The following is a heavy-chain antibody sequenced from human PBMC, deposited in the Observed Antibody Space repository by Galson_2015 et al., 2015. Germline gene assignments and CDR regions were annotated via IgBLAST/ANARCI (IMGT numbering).Heavy chain of an antibody. J-gene: IGHJ5*02. CDR2: TYLRSRWYY. V-gene: IGHV6-1*01. CDR1: GDSVASKSAT. CDR3: ARDGWGKDGNGYVDP. D-gene: IGHD4-23*01. Sequence: CAISGDSVASKSATWDWIRQSPSRGLEWLGRTYLRSRWYYDYAESVKSRITISPDTSKNQFSLQLNSETPEDTAVYYCARDGWGKDGNGYVDPWGHGTLVTVSS.